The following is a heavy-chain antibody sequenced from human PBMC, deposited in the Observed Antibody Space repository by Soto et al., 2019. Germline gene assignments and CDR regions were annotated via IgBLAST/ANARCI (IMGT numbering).Heavy chain of an antibody. Sequence: PSETLSLTCAVSSDSISRSHWLTWVRQSPGKGLEWLGDIYYSGSVYYNPSLRSRISISMDKSNNQFSLNLSSVTAADTAAYYCAGGSFVTHYYYYHRAVGGKGTRVT. J-gene: IGHJ6*03. D-gene: IGHD2-21*02. CDR1: SDSISRSHW. CDR3: AGGSFVTHYYYYHRAV. CDR2: IYYSGSV. V-gene: IGHV4-4*02.